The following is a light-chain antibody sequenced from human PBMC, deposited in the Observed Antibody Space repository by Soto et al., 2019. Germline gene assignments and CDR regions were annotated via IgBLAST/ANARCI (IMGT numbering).Light chain of an antibody. CDR3: SSYAGSSNVV. J-gene: IGLJ2*01. V-gene: IGLV2-8*01. CDR1: SSDIGGYTY. CDR2: EVT. Sequence: QSALTQPPSASGSPGQSVTISCTGTSSDIGGYTYVSWYQQHPGKAPKLMISEVTKRPSGVPDRFSGSKSGYTASLTVSGLQAEDEADYYCSSYAGSSNVVFGGGTKLTVL.